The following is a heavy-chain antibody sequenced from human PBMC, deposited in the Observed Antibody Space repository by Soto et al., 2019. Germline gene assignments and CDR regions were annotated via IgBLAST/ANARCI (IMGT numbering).Heavy chain of an antibody. D-gene: IGHD3-22*01. V-gene: IGHV3-15*07. J-gene: IGHJ6*02. CDR3: TTMAEQWLSSFGMDV. CDR1: GFTFSNAW. CDR2: IKSKTDGGTT. Sequence: GGSLRLSCAASGFTFSNAWMNWVRQAPGKGLEWVGRIKSKTDGGTTDYAAPVKGRFTISRDDSKNKLYLQMNSLKTEDTAVYYCTTMAEQWLSSFGMDVWGQGTTVTVSS.